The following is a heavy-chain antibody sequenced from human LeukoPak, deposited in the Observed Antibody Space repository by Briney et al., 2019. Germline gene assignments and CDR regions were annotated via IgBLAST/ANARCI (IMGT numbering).Heavy chain of an antibody. J-gene: IGHJ4*02. Sequence: ASVKVSCKASGGDFSMFAVSWVRQAPGQGLEWMGRIIPLINLANYAPRFEGRVTITADTSTTTSSMELTSLTFTDTAVYFCARDGEGSGVYAYWGQGTLVTVSS. CDR1: GGDFSMFA. V-gene: IGHV1-69*04. D-gene: IGHD6-25*01. CDR3: ARDGEGSGVYAY. CDR2: IIPLINLA.